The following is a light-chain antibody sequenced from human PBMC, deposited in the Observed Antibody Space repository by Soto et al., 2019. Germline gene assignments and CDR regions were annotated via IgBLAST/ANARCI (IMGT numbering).Light chain of an antibody. V-gene: IGKV1-9*01. CDR1: QGIGSY. Sequence: DIQLTQSPSFLSASVGDRVTITCRASQGIGSYLVWYQQKAGKAPNLLIYVASTLQSGVPSRFSGSGFGTAFTLTVSSLQPEDSATYYCQQVSRYPYTLGQWTKLEIK. CDR2: VAS. CDR3: QQVSRYPYT. J-gene: IGKJ2*01.